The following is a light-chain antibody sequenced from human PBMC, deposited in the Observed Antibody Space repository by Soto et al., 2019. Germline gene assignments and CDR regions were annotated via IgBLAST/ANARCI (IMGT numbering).Light chain of an antibody. CDR2: AAS. CDR3: QQYNSAPWT. V-gene: IGKV1-27*01. J-gene: IGKJ1*01. CDR1: QGIRNY. Sequence: DIQMTQSPSSLSASVGDRVTITCRASQGIRNYLAWYQQKPGKVPKLLIYAASTLQSGVPSRFSGSGSGTDFTLTISSLQPEDVATYYCQQYNSAPWTLDQGTKVEIK.